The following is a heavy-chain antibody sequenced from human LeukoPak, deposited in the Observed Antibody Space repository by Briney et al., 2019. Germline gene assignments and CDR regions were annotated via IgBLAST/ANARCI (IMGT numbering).Heavy chain of an antibody. V-gene: IGHV1-2*02. D-gene: IGHD3-3*01. CDR2: ISPYNGGT. CDR3: ARDPRYYDFWGGYYNEDYYYYYMDV. CDR1: GYTFSGYY. J-gene: IGHJ6*03. Sequence: ASVKVSCKASGYTFSGYYIHWVRQAPGQGLEWMEWISPYNGGTNYAQNFQGRITMTRDTSITTAYMELSRLRSDDTAVYYCARDPRYYDFWGGYYNEDYYYYYMDVWGKGTTVTVSS.